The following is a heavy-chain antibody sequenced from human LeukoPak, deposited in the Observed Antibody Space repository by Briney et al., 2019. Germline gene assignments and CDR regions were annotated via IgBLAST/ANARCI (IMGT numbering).Heavy chain of an antibody. Sequence: SETLSLTCTVSGGSVSSGSYYWSWIRQPPGKGLEWIGFIYHSGSTMYNPSLKSRVTISADTSKNQFSLKLSSVTAADTAVYFCSRAVASIAAYYNWGQGTLVTVSS. CDR1: GGSVSSGSYY. CDR3: SRAVASIAAYYN. D-gene: IGHD6-6*01. V-gene: IGHV4-61*01. CDR2: IYHSGST. J-gene: IGHJ4*02.